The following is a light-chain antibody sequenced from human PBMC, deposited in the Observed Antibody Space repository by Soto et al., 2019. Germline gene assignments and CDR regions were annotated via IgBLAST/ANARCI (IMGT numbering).Light chain of an antibody. CDR3: GTWDSSLSAGV. Sequence: QSVLTQPPSVSAAPGQKVTISCSGSSSNIGHNYVSWYQQLPGTAPKLLIYDNNKRPSGIPDRFSSSKSGTSATLGITGLQTGDEADYYCGTWDSSLSAGVFGGGTKLTVL. CDR1: SSNIGHNY. V-gene: IGLV1-51*01. J-gene: IGLJ3*02. CDR2: DNN.